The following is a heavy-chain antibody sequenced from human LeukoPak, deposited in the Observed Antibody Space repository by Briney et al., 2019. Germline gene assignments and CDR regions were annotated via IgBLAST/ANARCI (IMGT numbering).Heavy chain of an antibody. CDR2: IYYSGST. CDR3: AMQGRDVWSGQYNCFDP. J-gene: IGHJ5*02. D-gene: IGHD3-3*01. Sequence: SETLSLTCAVSGGSISSSSYYWGWIRQPPGKGLEWIGSIYYSGSTYYNPSLKSRVTISVDTSKNQLSLKLSSVTAADTAVYYCAMQGRDVWSGQYNCFDPWGQGTLVTVSS. V-gene: IGHV4-39*07. CDR1: GGSISSSSYY.